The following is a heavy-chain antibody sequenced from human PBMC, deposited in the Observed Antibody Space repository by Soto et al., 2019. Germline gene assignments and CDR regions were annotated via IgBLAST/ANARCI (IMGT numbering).Heavy chain of an antibody. CDR3: ASLRGYSGYDPYFDY. V-gene: IGHV1-2*02. Sequence: AASVEGSFKASGYTFTGYYMHWVRQAPGQGLEWMGWINPNSGGTNYAQKFQGRVTMTRDTSISTAYMELSRLRSDDTAVYYCASLRGYSGYDPYFDYWGQGTLV. D-gene: IGHD5-12*01. CDR2: INPNSGGT. J-gene: IGHJ4*02. CDR1: GYTFTGYY.